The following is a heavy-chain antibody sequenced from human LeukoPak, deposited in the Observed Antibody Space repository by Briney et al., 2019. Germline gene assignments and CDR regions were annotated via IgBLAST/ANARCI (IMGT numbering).Heavy chain of an antibody. Sequence: SETLSLTCTVSGGSISSGDYYWSWIRQPPGKGLEWIGYIYYSGSTNYDPSLKSRVTISVDTSKNQFSLKLSSVTAADTAVYYCARLAIAAAGDAFDIWGQGTMVTVSS. J-gene: IGHJ3*02. CDR3: ARLAIAAAGDAFDI. D-gene: IGHD6-13*01. V-gene: IGHV4-30-4*01. CDR2: IYYSGST. CDR1: GGSISSGDYY.